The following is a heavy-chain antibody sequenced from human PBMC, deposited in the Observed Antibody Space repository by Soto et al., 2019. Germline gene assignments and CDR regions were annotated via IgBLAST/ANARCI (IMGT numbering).Heavy chain of an antibody. CDR1: GFTFSSYG. Sequence: QVQLVESGGGVVQPGRSLRLSCAATGFTFSSYGMHWVRQAPGKGLEWVVVISYDGSNKYYADSVKGRFTISRDNSKNTLYLQMNSLRAEDTAVYYCAKERTDNSLDYWGQGTLVTVSS. CDR3: AKERTDNSLDY. J-gene: IGHJ4*02. CDR2: ISYDGSNK. D-gene: IGHD1-1*01. V-gene: IGHV3-30*18.